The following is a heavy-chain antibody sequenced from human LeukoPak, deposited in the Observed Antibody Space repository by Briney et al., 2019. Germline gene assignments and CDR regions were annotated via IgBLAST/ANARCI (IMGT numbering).Heavy chain of an antibody. CDR3: ARPMGELPSFDI. CDR2: INPNSGGT. Sequence: ASVKVSCKASGYTFTGYYMHRVRQAPGQGLEWMGWINPNSGGTNYAQKFQGRVTMTRDTSISTAYMELSRLRSDDTAVYYCARPMGELPSFDIWGQGTMVTVSS. J-gene: IGHJ3*02. CDR1: GYTFTGYY. V-gene: IGHV1-2*02. D-gene: IGHD3-16*01.